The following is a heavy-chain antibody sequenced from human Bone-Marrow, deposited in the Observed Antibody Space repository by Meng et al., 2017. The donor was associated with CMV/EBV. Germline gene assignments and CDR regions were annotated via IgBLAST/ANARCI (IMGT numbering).Heavy chain of an antibody. Sequence: SETLSLTCTVSGGSISSSSYYWGWIRQPPGKGLEWIGSIYYSGSTYYNPSLKSRVTISVDTSKNQFSLKLSSVTAADTAVYYCARYNIVVVPAAIYNWFDPWGQGTLVTSPQ. D-gene: IGHD2-2*02. CDR1: GGSISSSSYY. V-gene: IGHV4-39*01. CDR2: IYYSGST. J-gene: IGHJ5*02. CDR3: ARYNIVVVPAAIYNWFDP.